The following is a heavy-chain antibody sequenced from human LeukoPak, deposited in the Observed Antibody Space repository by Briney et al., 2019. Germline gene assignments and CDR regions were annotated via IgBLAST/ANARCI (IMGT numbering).Heavy chain of an antibody. CDR3: AKVGGSYSFDP. V-gene: IGHV3-30*18. Sequence: PGRSLRLSCAASGFTFSSYGMHWVRQAPGKGLEWVAVISYDGSNKYYADSVKGRFTISRDNSKNTLYLQMNSLRAEDTAVYYCAKVGGSYSFDPWGQGTLVTVSS. J-gene: IGHJ5*02. D-gene: IGHD1-26*01. CDR2: ISYDGSNK. CDR1: GFTFSSYG.